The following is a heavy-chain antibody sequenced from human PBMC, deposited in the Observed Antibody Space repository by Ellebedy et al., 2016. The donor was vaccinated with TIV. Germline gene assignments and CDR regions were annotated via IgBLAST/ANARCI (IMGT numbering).Heavy chain of an antibody. J-gene: IGHJ5*02. CDR3: ARDPALPRGRFDT. Sequence: MPSETLSLTCAVYGGSFSGFSWNWIRQPPGKGLEWIGSIYYSGSAYYNPSLKSRVTVSVDTSKNQFSLNLSSVTAADTAVYYCARDPALPRGRFDTWGQGTLVTVSS. CDR1: GGSFSGFS. V-gene: IGHV4-34*11. CDR2: IYYSGSA.